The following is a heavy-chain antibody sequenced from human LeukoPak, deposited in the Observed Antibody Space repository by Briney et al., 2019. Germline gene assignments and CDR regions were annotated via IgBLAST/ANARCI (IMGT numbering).Heavy chain of an antibody. Sequence: PGGSLRPSCAASGFTFSYYSMNWVRQPPGKGLEWVSYIGTSGSPIYYADSVKGRFTISRDNAKNSLYLQMNSLRDEDTAVYYCASVTIAVAGDFDYWGQGTLVTVSS. CDR1: GFTFSYYS. CDR2: IGTSGSPI. V-gene: IGHV3-48*02. CDR3: ASVTIAVAGDFDY. D-gene: IGHD6-19*01. J-gene: IGHJ4*02.